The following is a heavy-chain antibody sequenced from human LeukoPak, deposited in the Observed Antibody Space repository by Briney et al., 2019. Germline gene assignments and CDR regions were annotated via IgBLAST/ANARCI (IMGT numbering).Heavy chain of an antibody. D-gene: IGHD2-8*01. CDR3: AKPGRYCTNGVCQANWFDP. Sequence: PGRTLRLSCAASGFTFSSYGMHWVRQAPGKGLEWVAVISYDGSNKYYADSVKGRFTISRDNSKNTLYLQMNSLRAEDTAVYYCAKPGRYCTNGVCQANWFDPWGQGTLVTVSS. CDR2: ISYDGSNK. V-gene: IGHV3-30*18. J-gene: IGHJ5*02. CDR1: GFTFSSYG.